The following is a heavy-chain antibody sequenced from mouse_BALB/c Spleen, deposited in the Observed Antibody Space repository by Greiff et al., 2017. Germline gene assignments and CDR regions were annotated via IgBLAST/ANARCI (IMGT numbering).Heavy chain of an antibody. CDR3: ARRLYYGKGENAMDY. Sequence: QVQLQQSGAELAKPGASVKMSCKASGYTFTSYWMHWVKQRPGQGLEWIGYINPSTGYTEYNQKFKDKATLTADKSSSTAYMQLSSLTSEDSAVYYCARRLYYGKGENAMDYWGQGTSVTVSS. J-gene: IGHJ4*01. V-gene: IGHV1-7*01. CDR1: GYTFTSYW. D-gene: IGHD2-1*01. CDR2: INPSTGYT.